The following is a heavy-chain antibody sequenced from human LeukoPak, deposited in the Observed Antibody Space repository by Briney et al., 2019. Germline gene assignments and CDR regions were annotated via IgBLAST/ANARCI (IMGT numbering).Heavy chain of an antibody. Sequence: GRSLRLSCAASGFTFSSYGMHWVRQAPGKGLEWVAVIWYDGGNKYYADSVKGRFTISRDNSKNTLYLQMNSLRAEDTAVYYCAREFGYSSSWPGWFDPWGQGTLVTVSS. CDR3: AREFGYSSSWPGWFDP. D-gene: IGHD6-13*01. V-gene: IGHV3-33*01. CDR1: GFTFSSYG. J-gene: IGHJ5*02. CDR2: IWYDGGNK.